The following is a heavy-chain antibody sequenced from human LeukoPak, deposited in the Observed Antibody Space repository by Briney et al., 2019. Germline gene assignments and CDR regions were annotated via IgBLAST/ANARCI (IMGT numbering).Heavy chain of an antibody. CDR1: GFTVSSNY. D-gene: IGHD3-10*02. CDR2: IYGSTSA. CDR3: AKCSASYSNDAFDV. V-gene: IGHV3-53*01. Sequence: PGGSLRLSCAASGFTVSSNYINWVRQAPGKGREGVSLIYGSTSADYADSVKGRFIISRDNSKNILYLQMNSLRAEDTAIYYCAKCSASYSNDAFDVWGRGTMVTVSS. J-gene: IGHJ3*01.